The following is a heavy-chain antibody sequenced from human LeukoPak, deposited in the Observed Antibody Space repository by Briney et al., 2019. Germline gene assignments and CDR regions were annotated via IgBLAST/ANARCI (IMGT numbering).Heavy chain of an antibody. V-gene: IGHV1-58*02. CDR2: IVVASGDT. CDR3: AAAGVGDYDFWSGHGPVYYYYGMDV. J-gene: IGHJ6*02. Sequence: GTSVMVSCKASGFTFTSSAMQWVRQARGQRLEWIGWIVVASGDTNYAQKFQERVTITRDMSTSTAYMELSSLRSEDTAVYYCAAAGVGDYDFWSGHGPVYYYYGMDVWGQGTTVTVS. CDR1: GFTFTSSA. D-gene: IGHD3-3*01.